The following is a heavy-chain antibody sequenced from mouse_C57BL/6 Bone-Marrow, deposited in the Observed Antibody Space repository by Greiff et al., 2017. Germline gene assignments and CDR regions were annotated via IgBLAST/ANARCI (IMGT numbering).Heavy chain of an antibody. CDR3: ARWGNYGSWFAY. V-gene: IGHV5-17*01. CDR2: ISSGSSTI. J-gene: IGHJ3*01. D-gene: IGHD2-1*01. CDR1: GFTFSDYG. Sequence: EVKLVESGGGLVKPGGSLKLSCAASGFTFSDYGMHWVRQAPEKGLEWVAYISSGSSTIYYADTVKGRFTLSRDNAKTTRFLQMISLRSEATDMYYCARWGNYGSWFAYWGQGTLVTVSA.